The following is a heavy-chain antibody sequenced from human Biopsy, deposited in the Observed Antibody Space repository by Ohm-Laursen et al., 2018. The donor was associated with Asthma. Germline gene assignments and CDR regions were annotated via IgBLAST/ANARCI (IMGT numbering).Heavy chain of an antibody. CDR2: ISVYNGNT. Sequence: ASVKVSCNTSGYTFNSAGITWVRQAPGQGLEWKGWISVYNGNTKVAQKLQDRVTMITDTSTSTAYMELRSLRSDDTAVYFCARAVDYSHYYGIDVWGQGTTVTVS. V-gene: IGHV1-18*01. CDR3: ARAVDYSHYYGIDV. J-gene: IGHJ6*02. D-gene: IGHD3-10*01. CDR1: GYTFNSAG.